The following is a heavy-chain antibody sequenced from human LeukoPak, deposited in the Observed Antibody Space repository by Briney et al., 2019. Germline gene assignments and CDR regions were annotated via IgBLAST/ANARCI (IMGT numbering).Heavy chain of an antibody. CDR2: IISSGTTR. CDR3: ARGGLGSCTFDS. D-gene: IGHD3-10*01. J-gene: IGHJ4*02. CDR1: GFTFSSYS. V-gene: IGHV3-48*04. Sequence: PGGALRLSCAASGFTFSSYSMNWVRQAPGKGLEWVSYIISSGTTRYYPDSVKGRFTISRDNATYPLYLQMNSLRAEDTAVYYCARGGLGSCTFDSWGQGTLVTVSS.